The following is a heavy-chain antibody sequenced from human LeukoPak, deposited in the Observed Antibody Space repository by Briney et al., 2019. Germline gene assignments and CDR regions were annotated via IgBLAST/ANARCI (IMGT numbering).Heavy chain of an antibody. CDR3: ARAYTGFEAFDY. V-gene: IGHV1-2*02. CDR1: GYTFTGYF. Sequence: ASVKVSCKASGYTFTGYFIHWVRQAPGQGLEWMGWINPNSGDTNYAQKFQGRVTMTRDTSVNTAYMDLISLRSDDTAVYHCARAYTGFEAFDYWGQGTLVTVSS. CDR2: INPNSGDT. D-gene: IGHD5-12*01. J-gene: IGHJ4*02.